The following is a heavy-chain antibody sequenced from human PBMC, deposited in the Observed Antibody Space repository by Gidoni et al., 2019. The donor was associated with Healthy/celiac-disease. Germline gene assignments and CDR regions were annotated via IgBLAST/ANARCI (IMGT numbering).Heavy chain of an antibody. V-gene: IGHV5-51*01. CDR1: GYSFTSYW. Sequence: EVQLVQSGAEVKKRGESLKISCQGSGYSFTSYWIGWVRQMPGKGLEWMGIIYPGDSDTRYSPSFQGQVTISADKSISTAYLQWSSLKASDTAMYYCARHPTLAHDAFDIWGQGTMVTVSS. J-gene: IGHJ3*02. CDR3: ARHPTLAHDAFDI. CDR2: IYPGDSDT.